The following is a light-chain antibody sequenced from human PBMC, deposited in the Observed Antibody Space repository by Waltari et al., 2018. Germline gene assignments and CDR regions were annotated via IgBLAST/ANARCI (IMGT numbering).Light chain of an antibody. CDR2: GAS. CDR1: QSVSSS. Sequence: EIVMTQSPATLSLSPGERATLSCRASQSVSSSLAWYQKKPGKAPRLLIYGASSRATGIPARYSGSGSGTDFTLTVRCLEPEDVGVYYCLQRSNCPLTFDGGTTLEIK. V-gene: IGKV3D-15*01. CDR3: LQRSNCPLT. J-gene: IGKJ4*01.